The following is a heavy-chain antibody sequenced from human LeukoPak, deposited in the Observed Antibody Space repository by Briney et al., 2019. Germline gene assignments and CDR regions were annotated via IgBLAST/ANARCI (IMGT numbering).Heavy chain of an antibody. CDR2: MYYSGNT. CDR1: GGSISSSSYY. V-gene: IGHV4-39*07. Sequence: SETLSLTCTVSGGSISSSSYYWGWIRQPPGKGLEWIGSMYYSGNTYHNPSLRSRVTISVDTSKNQFSLKLSSVTAADTAVYYCAKHGAVVASTAYFDYWGQGTLVTVSS. J-gene: IGHJ4*02. CDR3: AKHGAVVASTAYFDY. D-gene: IGHD2-15*01.